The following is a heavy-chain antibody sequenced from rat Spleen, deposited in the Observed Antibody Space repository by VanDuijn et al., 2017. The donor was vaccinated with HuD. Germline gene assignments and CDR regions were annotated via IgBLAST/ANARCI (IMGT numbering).Heavy chain of an antibody. V-gene: IGHV5-22*01. D-gene: IGHD1-12*01. CDR1: GFTFSDFY. CDR2: ISFEVSNT. Sequence: EVQLVESGGGLVQPGRSIKLSCAASGFTFSDFYMAWVRQAPKKGLEWIASISFEVSNTYYGDSVKGRFTISRDNAKSTLDLQMNSLRSEDTATYYCARHSYAPIYVMDAWGQGASVTVSS. CDR3: ARHSYAPIYVMDA. J-gene: IGHJ4*01.